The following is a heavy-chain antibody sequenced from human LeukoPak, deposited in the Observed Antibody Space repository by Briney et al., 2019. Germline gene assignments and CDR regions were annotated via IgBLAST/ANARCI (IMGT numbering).Heavy chain of an antibody. CDR1: GYSISSGYY. CDR2: IYHSGST. J-gene: IGHJ4*02. D-gene: IGHD5-24*01. Sequence: KPSETLSLTCTVSGYSISSGYYWGWIRQPPGKGLEWIGSIYHSGSTYYNPSLKSRVTISVDTSKNQFSLKLSSVTAADTAVYYCASGRDGYPIDYWGQGTLVTVSS. CDR3: ASGRDGYPIDY. V-gene: IGHV4-38-2*02.